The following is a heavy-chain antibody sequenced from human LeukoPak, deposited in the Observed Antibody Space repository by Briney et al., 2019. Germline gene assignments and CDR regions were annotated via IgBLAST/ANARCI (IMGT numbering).Heavy chain of an antibody. V-gene: IGHV3-48*03. CDR1: GFTFSSYE. J-gene: IGHJ4*02. Sequence: PGGSLRLSCAASGFTFSSYEMNWVRQTSGKGLEWFSYISSSGSTKYYVDSVKGRFTISRDNAKNSLYLQMNSLGAEDTAVYYCARDGDLAPDVPFDYWGQGTLVTVSS. CDR2: ISSSGSTK. CDR3: ARDGDLAPDVPFDY. D-gene: IGHD7-27*01.